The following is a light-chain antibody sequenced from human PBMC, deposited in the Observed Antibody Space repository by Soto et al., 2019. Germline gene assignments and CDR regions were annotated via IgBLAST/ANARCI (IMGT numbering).Light chain of an antibody. Sequence: EIVMTQSPATLSVSPGERATLSCRASQTLYNNLAWYQQKLGQAPRLLIYGASARATDMPARFSGSGSGTEFTLTISGLQSEDFAIYYCQQYNDWPLTFGGGTKVEIK. CDR2: GAS. V-gene: IGKV3-15*01. CDR3: QQYNDWPLT. J-gene: IGKJ4*01. CDR1: QTLYNN.